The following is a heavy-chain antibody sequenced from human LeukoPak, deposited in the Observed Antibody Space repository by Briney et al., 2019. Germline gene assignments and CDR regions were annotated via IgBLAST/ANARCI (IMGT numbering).Heavy chain of an antibody. V-gene: IGHV1-18*01. D-gene: IGHD4-17*01. CDR2: ISTYNGNT. CDR3: ALNDYEGYFQH. J-gene: IGHJ1*01. CDR1: GGTFSSYA. Sequence: ASVKVSCKASGGTFSSYAISWVRQAPGQGLEWMGWISTYNGNTNYARKLQGRVTMTTDTSTSTAYMELRSLRSDDTAVYYCALNDYEGYFQHWGQGTLVTVSS.